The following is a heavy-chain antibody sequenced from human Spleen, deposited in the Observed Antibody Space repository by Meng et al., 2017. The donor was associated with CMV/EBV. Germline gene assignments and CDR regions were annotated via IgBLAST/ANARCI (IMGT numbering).Heavy chain of an antibody. CDR3: ARNYLRYFSY. CDR2: INHSGST. V-gene: IGHV4-34*01. Sequence: QVLLQQLGAGLLKPSETLSLTCAVYGGSFSGYYWSWIRQPPGKGLEWIGEINHSGSTNYNPSLKSRVTISVDTSKNQFSLKLSSVTAADTAVYYCARNYLRYFSYWGQGTLVTVSS. D-gene: IGHD3-9*01. CDR1: GGSFSGYY. J-gene: IGHJ4*02.